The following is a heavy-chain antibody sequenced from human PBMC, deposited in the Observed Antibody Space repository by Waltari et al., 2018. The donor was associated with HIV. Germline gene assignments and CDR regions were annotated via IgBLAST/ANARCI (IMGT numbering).Heavy chain of an antibody. CDR2: STPIFGTA. Sequence: QVQLVQSGAEVKKPGSSVKVSCKASGGTFSSYAISWVRQAPGQGLEWMGGSTPIFGTANYAEEFEGRVTITADESTSTAYMELSSLRSEDTAVYYCAMQQVDSSGYYRGWCDYWGQGTLVTVSS. V-gene: IGHV1-69*01. J-gene: IGHJ4*02. CDR3: AMQQVDSSGYYRGWCDY. CDR1: GGTFSSYA. D-gene: IGHD3-22*01.